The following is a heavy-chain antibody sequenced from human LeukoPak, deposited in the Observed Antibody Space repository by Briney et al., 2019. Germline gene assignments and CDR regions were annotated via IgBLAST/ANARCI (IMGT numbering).Heavy chain of an antibody. Sequence: PSETLSLTCAVYGGSFSGYYWSWIRQPPGKGLEWIGEINHSGSTNYNPSLKSRVTISVDTSKNQFSLKLSSVTAADTAVYYCARGRGYGGNSLNSHFDYWGQGTLVTVSS. J-gene: IGHJ4*02. V-gene: IGHV4-34*01. CDR2: INHSGST. D-gene: IGHD4-23*01. CDR1: GGSFSGYY. CDR3: ARGRGYGGNSLNSHFDY.